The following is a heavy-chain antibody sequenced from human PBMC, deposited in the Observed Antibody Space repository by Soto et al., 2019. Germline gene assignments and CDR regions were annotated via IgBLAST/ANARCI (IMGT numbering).Heavy chain of an antibody. J-gene: IGHJ4*02. D-gene: IGHD5-12*01. CDR2: IYHSGST. CDR1: GGSISSGGYS. CDR3: AAGGGLPRYY. Sequence: QLQLQESGSGLVKPSQTLSLTCAVSGGSISSGGYSWSWIRQPPGEGLEWIGYIYHSGSTYYNPSLKSRVTKSGDRSKNQFSLKLSSVTAADAAAYYSAAGGGLPRYYWGQGTLVTVSS. V-gene: IGHV4-30-2*02.